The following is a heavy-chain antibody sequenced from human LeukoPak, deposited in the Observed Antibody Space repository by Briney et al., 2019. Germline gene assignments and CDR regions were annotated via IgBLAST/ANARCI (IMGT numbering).Heavy chain of an antibody. J-gene: IGHJ4*02. V-gene: IGHV4-59*08. D-gene: IGHD6-6*01. CDR3: ARFTARAREIDY. CDR2: IYYTGDN. Sequence: SETLSLTRSVSGASLRDSYWTWIGQPPGKTREWIGYIYYTGDNDYNLSLKSRVTMSVDTSKSHLSLKLTSVTAADTAVYYCARFTARAREIDYWGQGILVTVSS. CDR1: GASLRDSY.